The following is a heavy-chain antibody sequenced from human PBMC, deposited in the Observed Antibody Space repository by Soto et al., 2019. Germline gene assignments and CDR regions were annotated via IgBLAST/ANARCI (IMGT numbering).Heavy chain of an antibody. Sequence: GASVKVSCKASGGTFSSYAISWVRQAPGQGLEWMGGIIPIFGTANYAQKFQGRVTITADESTSTAYMELSSLRSEDTAVYYCARNSRWTVTTYYYDYYGMDVWGQGTTVTVSS. D-gene: IGHD4-17*01. CDR2: IIPIFGTA. J-gene: IGHJ6*02. CDR3: ARNSRWTVTTYYYDYYGMDV. CDR1: GGTFSSYA. V-gene: IGHV1-69*13.